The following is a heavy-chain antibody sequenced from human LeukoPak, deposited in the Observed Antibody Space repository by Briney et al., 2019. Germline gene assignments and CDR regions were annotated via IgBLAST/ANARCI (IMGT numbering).Heavy chain of an antibody. J-gene: IGHJ6*02. Sequence: GGSLRLSCAASGFTFSSSWMSWVRQAPGKGLEWVASINHNGNVNYYVDSVKGRFTISRDNAKNSLYLQMSNLRAEDTAVYFCARGGGLDVWGQGATVTVSS. CDR3: ARGGGLDV. CDR2: INHNGNVN. CDR1: GFTFSSSW. V-gene: IGHV3-7*03. D-gene: IGHD3-16*01.